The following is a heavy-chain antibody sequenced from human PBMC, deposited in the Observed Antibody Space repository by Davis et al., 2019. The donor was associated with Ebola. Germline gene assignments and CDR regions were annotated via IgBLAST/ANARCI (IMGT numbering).Heavy chain of an antibody. V-gene: IGHV1-18*01. D-gene: IGHD1-26*01. CDR3: ARAPFIVGATYPIDY. CDR1: GYTFTSYG. CDR2: ISSYNGNT. Sequence: ASVKVSCKASGYTFTSYGISWARQAPGQGLEWIGWISSYNGNTNYAQKLQGRVTMTTDTSTSTAYMELRSLRSDDTAVYYCARAPFIVGATYPIDYWGQGTLVTVSS. J-gene: IGHJ4*02.